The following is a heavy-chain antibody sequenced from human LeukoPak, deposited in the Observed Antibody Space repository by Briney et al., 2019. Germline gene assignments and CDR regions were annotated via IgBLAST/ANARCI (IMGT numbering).Heavy chain of an antibody. Sequence: SETLSLTCTVSGYSISSGYYWGWIRPPPGKGLEWIGSIYHSGSTYYNPSLKSRVTISVDTSKNKFSLKLSSVTAADTAVYYCARDSSGYYGEDWFDPWGQGTLVTVSS. D-gene: IGHD3-22*01. CDR2: IYHSGST. CDR3: ARDSSGYYGEDWFDP. V-gene: IGHV4-38-2*02. J-gene: IGHJ5*02. CDR1: GYSISSGYY.